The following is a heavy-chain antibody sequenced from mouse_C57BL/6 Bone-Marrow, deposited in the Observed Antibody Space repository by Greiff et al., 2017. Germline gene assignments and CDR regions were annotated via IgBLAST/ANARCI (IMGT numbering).Heavy chain of an antibody. Sequence: QVQLQQSGAELMKPGASVKLSCKATGYTFTGYWIEWVKQRPGHGLEWIGEILPGSGSTNYNEKFKGKATFTADTASNTAYLQLSSLTTEDSAIYCCARGGTAQATWDFDYWGQGTTLTVAS. CDR2: ILPGSGST. J-gene: IGHJ2*01. CDR1: GYTFTGYW. V-gene: IGHV1-9*01. D-gene: IGHD3-2*02. CDR3: ARGGTAQATWDFDY.